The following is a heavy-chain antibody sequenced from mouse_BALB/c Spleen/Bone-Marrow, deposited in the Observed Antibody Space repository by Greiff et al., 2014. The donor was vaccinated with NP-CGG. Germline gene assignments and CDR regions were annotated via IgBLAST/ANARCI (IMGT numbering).Heavy chain of an antibody. V-gene: IGHV1S29*02. J-gene: IGHJ1*01. Sequence: EVHLVESGPVLVKPGASVKISCKASGYTFTDYNMHWVKQSHGKSLEWIGCIYPYNGGTGYNQKFKNKATLTVDNSSSTAYMEFRSLTSEDSAVYYCARGGAYWYFDVWGAGTTVTVSS. CDR3: ARGGAYWYFDV. CDR2: IYPYNGGT. CDR1: GYTFTDYN.